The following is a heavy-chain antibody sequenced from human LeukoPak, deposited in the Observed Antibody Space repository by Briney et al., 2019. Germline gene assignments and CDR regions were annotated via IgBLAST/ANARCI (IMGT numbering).Heavy chain of an antibody. V-gene: IGHV3-21*01. Sequence: PGGSLRLSCAASGFTFSSYSMNWVRQAPGKGLVWVSSISSSSSYIYYADSVKGRFTISRDNAKNSLYLQMNSLRAEDTAVYYCARDGLYPHAFDIWGQGTMVTVSS. CDR2: ISSSSSYI. CDR3: ARDGLYPHAFDI. CDR1: GFTFSSYS. D-gene: IGHD3-16*02. J-gene: IGHJ3*02.